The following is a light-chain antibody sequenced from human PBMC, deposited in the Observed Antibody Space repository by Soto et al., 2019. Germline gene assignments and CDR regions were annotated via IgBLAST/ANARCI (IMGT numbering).Light chain of an antibody. CDR1: SSDVGSYNF. CDR2: EVS. V-gene: IGLV2-23*02. CDR3: CSYAGSSTLV. Sequence: QSALTQPASVSGSPGQSITISCTGTSSDVGSYNFVSWYQQHPGKAPKLMIYEVSKRPSGVSNRFSGSKSDNTASLTISGLQAEDEADYYCCSYAGSSTLVFGGGTKVTVL. J-gene: IGLJ2*01.